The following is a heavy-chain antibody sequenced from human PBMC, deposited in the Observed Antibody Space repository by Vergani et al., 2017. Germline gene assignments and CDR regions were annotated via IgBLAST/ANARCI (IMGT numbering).Heavy chain of an antibody. J-gene: IGHJ4*02. CDR3: ARVTPIGYCSGGSCYVFDY. D-gene: IGHD2-15*01. Sequence: QVQLQESGPGLVKPSQTLSLTCTVSGGSISSGSYYWSWIRQPAGKGLEWIGRIYTSGSTNYNPSLKSRVTISVDTSKNQFSLKLSSVTAADTAVYYCARVTPIGYCSGGSCYVFDYWGQGTLVTVSS. CDR2: IYTSGST. V-gene: IGHV4-61*02. CDR1: GGSISSGSYY.